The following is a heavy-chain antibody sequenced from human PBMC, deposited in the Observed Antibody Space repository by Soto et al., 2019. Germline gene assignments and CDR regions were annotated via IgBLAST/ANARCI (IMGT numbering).Heavy chain of an antibody. CDR1: GGSISSSSYY. D-gene: IGHD3-10*01. Sequence: SETLSLTCTVSGGSISSSSYYWGWIRQPPGKGLEWIGSIYYSGSTYYNPSLKSRVTISVDTSKNQFSRKLSSVTAADTAVYYCARQSYGSGSYLSIFEPHPGGHLDYWGQGTLVTVSS. V-gene: IGHV4-39*01. J-gene: IGHJ4*02. CDR2: IYYSGST. CDR3: ARQSYGSGSYLSIFEPHPGGHLDY.